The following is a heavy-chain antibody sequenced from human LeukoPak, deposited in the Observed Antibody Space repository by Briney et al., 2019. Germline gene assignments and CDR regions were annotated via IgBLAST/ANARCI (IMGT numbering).Heavy chain of an antibody. CDR3: ARHAGTDGSNWSYFDY. J-gene: IGHJ4*02. Sequence: SETLSLTCTVSGGSISSYYWSWIRQPPGKGLEWVGYIYYSGSTYYNPSLRSRLTILVDTSRNQFSLKLYSVTAADTAVYYCARHAGTDGSNWSYFDYWGQGTLVTVSS. CDR2: IYYSGST. CDR1: GGSISSYY. V-gene: IGHV4-59*08. D-gene: IGHD6-13*01.